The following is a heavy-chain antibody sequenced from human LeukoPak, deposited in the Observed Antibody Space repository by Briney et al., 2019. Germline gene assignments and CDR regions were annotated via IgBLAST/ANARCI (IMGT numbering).Heavy chain of an antibody. V-gene: IGHV1-69*13. CDR3: ARGDGYPLYYFDY. D-gene: IGHD5-24*01. J-gene: IGHJ4*02. CDR1: GGTFNSYA. CDR2: IIPIFGTA. Sequence: SVKVSCKASGGTFNSYAISWVRQAPGQGLEWMGGIIPIFGTANYAQKFQGRVTITADESTSTAYMELSSLRSEDTAIYYCARGDGYPLYYFDYWGQGTLVTVSS.